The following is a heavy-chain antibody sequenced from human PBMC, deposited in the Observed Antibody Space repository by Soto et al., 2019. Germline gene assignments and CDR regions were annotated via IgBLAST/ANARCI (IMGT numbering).Heavy chain of an antibody. Sequence: SETLSLTCAVYGGFVSSGSYYWSWIRQPPGKGLEWIGEMSHSGGTHFNPSLKSRVTISVDTSKNQFSLKMSSVTATDTALYYCARVERGTATTVVDAFDIWGPGTMVTVSS. D-gene: IGHD1-1*01. CDR3: ARVERGTATTVVDAFDI. J-gene: IGHJ3*02. V-gene: IGHV4-61*01. CDR1: GGFVSSGSYY. CDR2: MSHSGGT.